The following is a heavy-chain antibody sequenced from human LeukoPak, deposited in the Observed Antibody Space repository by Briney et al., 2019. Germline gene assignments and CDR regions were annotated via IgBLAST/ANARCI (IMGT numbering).Heavy chain of an antibody. D-gene: IGHD6-13*01. V-gene: IGHV3-74*01. CDR3: ARVSSSSWYSYYYYYYMDV. CDR2: INSDGSST. Sequence: GGSLRLSCAASGFTFSSYRMHWVRQAPGKGLVWVSRINSDGSSTSYADSVKGRFTISRDNAKNSLYLQMNSLRAEDTAVHYCARVSSSSWYSYYYYYYMDVWGKGTTVTVSS. J-gene: IGHJ6*03. CDR1: GFTFSSYR.